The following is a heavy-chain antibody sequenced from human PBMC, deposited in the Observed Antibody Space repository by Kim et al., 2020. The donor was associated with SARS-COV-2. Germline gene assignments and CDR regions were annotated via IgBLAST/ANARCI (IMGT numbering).Heavy chain of an antibody. CDR2: IYYSGST. CDR3: ARHSLDYRRFRPWWFDP. CDR1: GGSISSSSYY. J-gene: IGHJ5*02. V-gene: IGHV4-39*01. Sequence: SETLSLTCTVSGGSISSSSYYWGWIRQPPGKGLEWIGSIYYSGSTYYNPSLKSRVTISVDTSKNQFSLKLSSVTAADTAVYYCARHSLDYRRFRPWWFDP. D-gene: IGHD4-17*01.